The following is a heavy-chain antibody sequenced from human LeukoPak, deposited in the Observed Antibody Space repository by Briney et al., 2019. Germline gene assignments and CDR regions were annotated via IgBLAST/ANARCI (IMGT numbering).Heavy chain of an antibody. D-gene: IGHD6-13*01. CDR2: ISTSDAGT. J-gene: IGHJ4*02. V-gene: IGHV3-23*01. CDR1: GFSFSNYV. CDR3: AKDRLDGAAAEY. Sequence: KSGGSLRLSCAASGFSFSNYVMSWVRQTPGKGLEWVSVISTSDAGTYYAESVKGRFTISRDNSKNTVYLQMNSLRAEDTAVYHCAKDRLDGAAAEYWGQGTLVTVSS.